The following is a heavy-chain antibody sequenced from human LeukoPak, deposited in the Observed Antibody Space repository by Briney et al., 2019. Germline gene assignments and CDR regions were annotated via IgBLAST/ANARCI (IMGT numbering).Heavy chain of an antibody. CDR2: IYYSGST. D-gene: IGHD1-26*01. J-gene: IGHJ4*02. CDR3: AREEALGSGSFDY. Sequence: SETLSLTCTVSGGSISSSTYYWSWIRQPPGKGLEWIGYIYYSGSTNYNPSLKSRVTISVDTSKNQFSLKLGSVTAADTAVYYCAREEALGSGSFDYWGQGTLVTVSS. V-gene: IGHV4-61*01. CDR1: GGSISSSTYY.